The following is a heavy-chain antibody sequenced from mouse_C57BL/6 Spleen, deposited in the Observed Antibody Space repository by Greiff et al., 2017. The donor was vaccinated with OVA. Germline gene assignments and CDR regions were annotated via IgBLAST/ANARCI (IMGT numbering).Heavy chain of an antibody. V-gene: IGHV1-50*01. Sequence: QVQLQQSGAELVKPGASVKLSCKASGYTFTSYWMQWVKQRPGQGLEWIGEIDPSDSYTNYNQKFKGKATLTVDTSSSTAYMQLSSLTSEDSAVYYCARYYSNYFDYWGQGTTLTVSS. CDR3: ARYYSNYFDY. J-gene: IGHJ2*01. CDR2: IDPSDSYT. D-gene: IGHD2-5*01. CDR1: GYTFTSYW.